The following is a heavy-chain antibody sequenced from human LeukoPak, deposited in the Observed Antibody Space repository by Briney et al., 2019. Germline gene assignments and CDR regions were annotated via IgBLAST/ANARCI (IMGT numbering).Heavy chain of an antibody. V-gene: IGHV4-4*07. CDR3: ARSCGGGWCDAFDI. CDR2: IYTSGST. Sequence: SETLSLTCTVSGGSISSYYWSWIRQPAGKGLEWIGRIYTSGSTNYNPSLKSRVTMSVDTSKNQFSLKLSSVTAADTAVYYCARSCGGGWCDAFDIWAKGQWSPSLQ. CDR1: GGSISSYY. J-gene: IGHJ3*02. D-gene: IGHD6-19*01.